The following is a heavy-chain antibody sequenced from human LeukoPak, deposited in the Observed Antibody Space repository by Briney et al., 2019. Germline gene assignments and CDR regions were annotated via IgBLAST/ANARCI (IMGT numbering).Heavy chain of an antibody. V-gene: IGHV3-9*01. Sequence: GGSLRLSCAASGFTFDDYAMRWVRHAPGKGLEWVSGISWNSGSIGYADSVKGRFTISRDNAKNSLYLQMNSLRAEDTALYYCAKDSGSYFFIDYWGRGTLVTVSS. D-gene: IGHD1-26*01. CDR2: ISWNSGSI. CDR3: AKDSGSYFFIDY. CDR1: GFTFDDYA. J-gene: IGHJ4*02.